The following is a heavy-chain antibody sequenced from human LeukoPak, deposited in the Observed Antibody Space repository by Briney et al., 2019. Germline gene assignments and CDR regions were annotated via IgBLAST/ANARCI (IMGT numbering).Heavy chain of an antibody. D-gene: IGHD3-22*01. CDR2: INTNTGNP. CDR1: GYTFTSYA. J-gene: IGHJ4*02. V-gene: IGHV7-4-1*02. Sequence: ASVKLSCKASGYTFTSYAMNWVRQAPGQGLEWMGWINTNTGNPTYAQAFTGRFVFSLDTSVSTAYLQISSLKAEDTAVYYCAREASSGWYYYDSSGSHYFDSWGQGTLVTVSS. CDR3: AREASSGWYYYDSSGSHYFDS.